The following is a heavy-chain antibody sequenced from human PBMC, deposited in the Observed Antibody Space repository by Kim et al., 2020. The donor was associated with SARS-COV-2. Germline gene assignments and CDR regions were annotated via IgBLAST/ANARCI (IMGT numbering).Heavy chain of an antibody. V-gene: IGHV4-59*08. CDR3: ARAEYSSSWEYYYYGMDV. D-gene: IGHD6-13*01. CDR1: GGSISSYY. J-gene: IGHJ6*02. Sequence: SETLSLTCTVSGGSISSYYWSWIRQPPGKGLEWIGYIYYSGSTNYNPSLKSRVTISVDTSKNQFSLKLSSVTAADTAVYYCARAEYSSSWEYYYYGMDVWGQGTTVTVSS. CDR2: IYYSGST.